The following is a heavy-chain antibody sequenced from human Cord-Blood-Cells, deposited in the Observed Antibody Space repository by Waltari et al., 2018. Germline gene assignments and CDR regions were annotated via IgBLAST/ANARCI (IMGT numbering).Heavy chain of an antibody. Sequence: EVQLVESGGGLVQPGGSLRLSCAASGFPFSSYEMNWVGQAPGTGLEGVSYISSSGSTIYYAGSVKGRFTISRDNAKNSLYLQMNSLRAEDTAVYYCARAPGYSSSWYFNSFDYWGQGTLVTVSS. D-gene: IGHD6-13*01. CDR3: ARAPGYSSSWYFNSFDY. CDR1: GFPFSSYE. V-gene: IGHV3-48*03. J-gene: IGHJ4*02. CDR2: ISSSGSTI.